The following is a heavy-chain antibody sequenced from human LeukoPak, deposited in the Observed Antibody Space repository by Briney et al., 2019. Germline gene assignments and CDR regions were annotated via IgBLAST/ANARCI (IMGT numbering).Heavy chain of an antibody. CDR3: ARGQELGDY. Sequence: ASVKVSCKASGYTFTGYYMHWVRQAPGQRLEWMGWINPNSGGTNYAQKFQGRVTMTRDTSIGTAYMELSSLRFEDTAVYYCARGQELGDYWGQGTLVTISS. J-gene: IGHJ4*02. D-gene: IGHD1-26*01. CDR1: GYTFTGYY. CDR2: INPNSGGT. V-gene: IGHV1-2*02.